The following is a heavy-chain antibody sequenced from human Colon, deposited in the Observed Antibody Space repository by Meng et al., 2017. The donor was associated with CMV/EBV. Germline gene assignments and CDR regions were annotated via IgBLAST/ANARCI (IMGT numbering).Heavy chain of an antibody. Sequence: LLESAPGLVTPSETLSLTCTGSCDSITSYYWSWLRQPAGKGLGWIGRVYISGNTNYNPSLKSRVTMSIDTSKNQLSLNIRSVTAADTAVYYCARDSNLSGLAYWGQGPLVTVSS. CDR3: ARDSNLSGLAY. CDR2: VYISGNT. CDR1: CDSITSYY. J-gene: IGHJ4*02. D-gene: IGHD3-10*01. V-gene: IGHV4-4*07.